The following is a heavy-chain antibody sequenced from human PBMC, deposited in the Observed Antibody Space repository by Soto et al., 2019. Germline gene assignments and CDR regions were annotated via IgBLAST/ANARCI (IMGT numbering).Heavy chain of an antibody. V-gene: IGHV3-23*01. CDR1: GFTFSSYA. CDR2: ISGSGGST. D-gene: IGHD6-13*01. J-gene: IGHJ3*02. CDR3: AKSLWQQLAPVDAFDI. Sequence: GGSLRLSCAASGFTFSSYAMSWVRQAPGKGLEWVSAISGSGGSTYYADSVKGRFTISRDNSKNTLYLQMNSLRAEDTAVYYCAKSLWQQLAPVDAFDIWGQGTMVTVSS.